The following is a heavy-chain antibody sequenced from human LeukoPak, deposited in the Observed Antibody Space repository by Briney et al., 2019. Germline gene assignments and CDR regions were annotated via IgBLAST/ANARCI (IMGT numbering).Heavy chain of an antibody. CDR2: ISGSGGST. D-gene: IGHD6-13*01. CDR1: GFTFSSYT. J-gene: IGHJ4*02. V-gene: IGHV3-23*01. CDR3: AKGLKGSSWHGDDY. Sequence: GGSLRLSCAASGFTFSSYTMSWVRQAPGKGLEWVSAISGSGGSTYYADSVKGRFTISRDNSKNTLYPQMNSLRAEDTAVYYCAKGLKGSSWHGDDYWGQGTLVTVSS.